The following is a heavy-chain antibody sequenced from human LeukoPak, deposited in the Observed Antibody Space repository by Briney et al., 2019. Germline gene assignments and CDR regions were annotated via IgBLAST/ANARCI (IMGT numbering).Heavy chain of an antibody. Sequence: SETLSLTCAVYGGSFSGYYWSWIREPPGKGLEWIGEINHSRSTNYNPSLKSRVTISVDTSKNQFSLKLSSVTAADTAVYYCARGRGPRITMVGGVPNYFDYWGQGTLVTVSS. D-gene: IGHD3-10*01. CDR3: ARGRGPRITMVGGVPNYFDY. J-gene: IGHJ4*02. CDR1: GGSFSGYY. V-gene: IGHV4-34*01. CDR2: INHSRST.